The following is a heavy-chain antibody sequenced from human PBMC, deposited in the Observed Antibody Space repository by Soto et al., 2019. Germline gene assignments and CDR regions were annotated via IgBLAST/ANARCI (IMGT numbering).Heavy chain of an antibody. V-gene: IGHV4-59*08. D-gene: IGHD3-9*01. CDR3: ARHSAMWGPYDILTGPIDY. CDR1: GGSISRYY. Sequence: SSETLSLTCTVSGGSISRYYWSWIRQPPGKGLEWIGYIYYSGSTNYNPSLKSRVTISVDTSKNQFSLKLSSVTAADTAVYYCARHSAMWGPYDILTGPIDYWGQGTLVTVSS. J-gene: IGHJ4*02. CDR2: IYYSGST.